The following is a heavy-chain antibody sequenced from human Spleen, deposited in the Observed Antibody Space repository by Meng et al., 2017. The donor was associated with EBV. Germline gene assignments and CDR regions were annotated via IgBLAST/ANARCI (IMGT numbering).Heavy chain of an antibody. V-gene: IGHV3-11*01. D-gene: IGHD1-26*01. CDR3: ARGSGRWTFDY. Sequence: VEVLESGGGLVQPGGSLRLSCAASGFIFSDSYMTWIRQTPGKGLEWISYISNSGTTIKYADSVKGRFTISRDNAKNSLFLQMNSLRADDTAVYYCARGSGRWTFDYWGQGTLVTVSS. CDR1: GFIFSDSY. CDR2: ISNSGTTI. J-gene: IGHJ4*02.